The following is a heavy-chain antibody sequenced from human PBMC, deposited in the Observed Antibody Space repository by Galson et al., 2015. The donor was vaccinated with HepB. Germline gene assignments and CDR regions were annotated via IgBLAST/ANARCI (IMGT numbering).Heavy chain of an antibody. CDR3: ARANMDDSSDPLVY. CDR2: IYSGGST. J-gene: IGHJ4*02. Sequence: SLRLSCAASGFTVSSNSMSWVRQAPGKGLEWVSVIYSGGSTYYADSVKGRFTISRDNSKNTLYLQMNSLRAEDTAVYYCARANMDDSSDPLVYWGQGTLVTVSS. D-gene: IGHD3-22*01. V-gene: IGHV3-66*01. CDR1: GFTVSSNS.